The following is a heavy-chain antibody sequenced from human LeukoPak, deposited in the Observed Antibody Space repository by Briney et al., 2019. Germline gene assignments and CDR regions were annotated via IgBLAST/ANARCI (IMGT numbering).Heavy chain of an antibody. CDR2: INTNTGNP. D-gene: IGHD5-24*01. CDR3: ARDQGGYIYKGIDY. CDR1: GYTFTTYA. J-gene: IGHJ4*02. V-gene: IGHV7-4-1*02. Sequence: ASVKVSCKASGYTFTTYAMNWVRQAPGQGFEWMGWINTNTGNPTYAPGFTGWFVFSLDTSVSTAYLQISSLKAEDTAVYYCARDQGGYIYKGIDYWGQRTLVTVSS.